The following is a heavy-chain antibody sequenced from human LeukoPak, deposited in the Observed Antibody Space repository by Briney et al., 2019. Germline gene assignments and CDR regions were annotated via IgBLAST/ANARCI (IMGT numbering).Heavy chain of an antibody. Sequence: SETLSLTCAVYGGSFSGYYWSWIRQPPGKGLEWIGEINHSGSTNYNPSLKSRVTISIDTSKNQFSLKLSSVTAADTAVYYCASVDSSSWGYGMDVWGQGTTVIVSS. D-gene: IGHD6-13*01. J-gene: IGHJ6*02. CDR2: INHSGST. V-gene: IGHV4-34*01. CDR3: ASVDSSSWGYGMDV. CDR1: GGSFSGYY.